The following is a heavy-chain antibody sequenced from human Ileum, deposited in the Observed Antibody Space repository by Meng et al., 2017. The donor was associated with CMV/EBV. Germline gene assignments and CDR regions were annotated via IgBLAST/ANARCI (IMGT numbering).Heavy chain of an antibody. CDR2: IYICGSSI. J-gene: IGHJ4*02. Sequence: GESLKISCAASGFTFSSYAMSWVRQAPGKGLEWVSIIYICGSSINYADSVKGRFTISRDDSKNTLYLQMNSLTVEDTAVYYCAKDLHDYGNDYWGQGTLVTVSS. CDR1: GFTFSSYA. V-gene: IGHV3-23*03. D-gene: IGHD4/OR15-4a*01. CDR3: AKDLHDYGNDY.